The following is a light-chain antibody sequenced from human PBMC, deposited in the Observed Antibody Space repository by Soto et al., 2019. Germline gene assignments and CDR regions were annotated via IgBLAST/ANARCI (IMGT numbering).Light chain of an antibody. CDR3: VSYAGSSPLGV. V-gene: IGLV2-23*03. CDR1: SSDVGSYNL. Sequence: QSALTQPASVSGSPGQSITISCTGTSSDVGSYNLVSWYQQHPGKAPKLMIYEGSKRPSGVSNRFSGSKSGNAASLTISGLQAEEEADYCCVSYAGSSPLGVFGGGTKLTVL. CDR2: EGS. J-gene: IGLJ2*01.